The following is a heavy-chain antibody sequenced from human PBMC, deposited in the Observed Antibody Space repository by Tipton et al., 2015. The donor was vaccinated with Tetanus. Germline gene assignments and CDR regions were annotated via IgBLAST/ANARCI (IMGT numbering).Heavy chain of an antibody. V-gene: IGHV3-9*01. Sequence: RSLRLSCAASGFAFSAYWMYWVRQAPGKGLEWVSGISWNSGSIGYADSVKGRFTISRDNAKSSLYLQMNSLRAEDTALYYCAKDTGVTPHYGMDVWGQGTTVTVSS. D-gene: IGHD2-21*02. CDR2: ISWNSGSI. J-gene: IGHJ6*02. CDR3: AKDTGVTPHYGMDV. CDR1: GFAFSAYW.